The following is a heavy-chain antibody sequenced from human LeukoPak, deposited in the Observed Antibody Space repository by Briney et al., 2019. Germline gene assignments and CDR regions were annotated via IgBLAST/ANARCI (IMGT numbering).Heavy chain of an antibody. D-gene: IGHD2-15*01. CDR2: ISWDGGST. Sequence: GGSLRLSCAASGFTFDDYAMHWVRQAPGKGLEWVSLISWDGGSTYYADSVKGRFTISRDNSKNSLYLQMNSLRAEDTALYYCAKDIVAAQNYYYYGMDVWGQGTTVTVSS. CDR1: GFTFDDYA. CDR3: AKDIVAAQNYYYYGMDV. J-gene: IGHJ6*02. V-gene: IGHV3-43D*03.